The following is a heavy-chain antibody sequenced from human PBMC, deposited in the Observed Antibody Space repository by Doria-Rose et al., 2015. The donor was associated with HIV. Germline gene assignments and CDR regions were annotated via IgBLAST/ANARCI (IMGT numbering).Heavy chain of an antibody. CDR3: ARMDSYRELDY. Sequence: QVQLRESGPGLVKPSETLSLTCSVSGASVSSRGYYWNWIRQVPGKGLESLGYAYYTGTSDYSPSLKSRLNMAVDTSKNQFSLKLSFVTVADTAVYYCARMDSYRELDYWGQGALVIVSA. V-gene: IGHV4-31*03. CDR1: GASVSSRGYY. D-gene: IGHD3-16*01. CDR2: AYYTGTS. J-gene: IGHJ4*02.